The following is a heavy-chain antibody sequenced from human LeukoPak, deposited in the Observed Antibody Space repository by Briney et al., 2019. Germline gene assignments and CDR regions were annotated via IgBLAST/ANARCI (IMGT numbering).Heavy chain of an antibody. CDR3: ARGSLDYGVKTPLDY. J-gene: IGHJ4*02. D-gene: IGHD4-17*01. Sequence: SETLSLTCTVSGGSVSSGSYYWNWIRQPPGKGLEWIGYISYTGSTNYNPSLKSRVTISVDTSKNQFSLKLTSVTAADTAVYFCARGSLDYGVKTPLDYWGQGSLVTVSS. V-gene: IGHV4-61*01. CDR1: GGSVSSGSYY. CDR2: ISYTGST.